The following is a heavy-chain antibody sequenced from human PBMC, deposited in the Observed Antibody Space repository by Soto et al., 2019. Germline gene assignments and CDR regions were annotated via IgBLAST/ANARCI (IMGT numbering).Heavy chain of an antibody. CDR1: GFSFSSYA. J-gene: IGHJ4*02. CDR2: VSGNGGST. Sequence: EVQLLESGGGLVQPGGSLRLSCAASGFSFSSYAMNWVRQAPGKGLEWVSVVSGNGGSTYYADSVKGRFTVSRDSSKNLLYLQMNSLRAEDTAVYYCAKDFSVLLWIGLFDLWGQGTLVTVSS. D-gene: IGHD3-10*01. CDR3: AKDFSVLLWIGLFDL. V-gene: IGHV3-23*01.